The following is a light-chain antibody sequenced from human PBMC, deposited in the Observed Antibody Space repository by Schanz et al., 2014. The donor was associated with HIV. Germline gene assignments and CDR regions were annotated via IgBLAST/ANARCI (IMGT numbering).Light chain of an antibody. V-gene: IGLV2-8*01. CDR3: SSYGGSNNFVV. CDR2: EVS. Sequence: QSVLTQPPSASGSPGQSVTISCTGTSSDVGAYNSVSWYQQYPGKAPKLLIYEVSKRPSGVPDRFSGSKSGNTASLTVSGLQAEDETDYYCSSYGGSNNFVVFGGGTKLTVL. CDR1: SSDVGAYNS. J-gene: IGLJ2*01.